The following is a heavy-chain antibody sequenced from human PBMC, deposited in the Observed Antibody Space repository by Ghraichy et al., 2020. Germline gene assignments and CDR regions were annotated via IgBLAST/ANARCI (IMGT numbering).Heavy chain of an antibody. CDR3: ATRYTGYDFNVRAHAFDL. CDR2: FNPEDGET. Sequence: ASVKVSCKVSGYTLTELSIHWVRQAPGKGLEWMGGFNPEDGETVYEQKFQGRVTMTEDTSTDTAYMNLDSLRSEDTAIYYCATRYTGYDFNVRAHAFDLWGQGTMVTVSS. D-gene: IGHD5-12*01. CDR1: GYTLTELS. V-gene: IGHV1-24*01. J-gene: IGHJ3*01.